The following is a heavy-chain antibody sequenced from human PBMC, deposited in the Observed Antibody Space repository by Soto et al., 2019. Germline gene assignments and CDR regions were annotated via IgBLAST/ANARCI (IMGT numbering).Heavy chain of an antibody. D-gene: IGHD3-16*01. CDR2: IYYSGST. Sequence: SETLSLTCTVSGGSISSSSYYWGWIRQPPGKGLEWIGSIYYSGSTYYNPSLKSRVTISVDTSKNQFSLKLSSVTAADTAVYYCARLGYDYVWGSSLYGMDVWGQGTTVT. CDR3: ARLGYDYVWGSSLYGMDV. V-gene: IGHV4-39*01. J-gene: IGHJ6*02. CDR1: GGSISSSSYY.